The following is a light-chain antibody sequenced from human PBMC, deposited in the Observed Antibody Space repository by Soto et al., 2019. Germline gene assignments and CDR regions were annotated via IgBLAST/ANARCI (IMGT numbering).Light chain of an antibody. CDR1: QSISYW. Sequence: DIPMTQSPSTLSASVGDRVSITCRASQSISYWLAWYQQKPGKAPKLLIFDASNLESGVPSRFSGSGAGTEFTLTISSLQPDDFGTYYCQQYSSYQWTFGQGTKVDIK. CDR2: DAS. CDR3: QQYSSYQWT. V-gene: IGKV1-5*01. J-gene: IGKJ1*01.